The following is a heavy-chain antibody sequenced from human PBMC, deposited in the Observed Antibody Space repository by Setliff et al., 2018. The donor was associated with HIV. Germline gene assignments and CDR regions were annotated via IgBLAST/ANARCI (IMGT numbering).Heavy chain of an antibody. J-gene: IGHJ4*02. CDR1: GGSISSSSYY. CDR3: ARHNPASVPASSPDY. V-gene: IGHV4-39*01. CDR2: IYYSGST. Sequence: SETLSLTCTVSGGSISSSSYYWGWVRQPPGKGLEWIGTIYYSGSTYYNPSLRSRVTISVDTSRNQFSLRLSSVTAADTAFYYCARHNPASVPASSPDYWGRGTLVTVSS. D-gene: IGHD2-2*01.